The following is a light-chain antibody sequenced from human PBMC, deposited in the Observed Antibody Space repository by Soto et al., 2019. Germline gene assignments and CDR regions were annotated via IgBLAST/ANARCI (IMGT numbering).Light chain of an antibody. CDR2: GAS. J-gene: IGKJ2*01. Sequence: EIVLTQSPGTLSLSPGERATLSCRASQSISSGYLTWYQQKPGQAPRLLIHGASSRATGIPDRFTGSGSGTDFTLTISRLEPEDFAVYYCQQYGSSYRYTFGQGTKLELK. CDR3: QQYGSSYRYT. CDR1: QSISSGY. V-gene: IGKV3-20*01.